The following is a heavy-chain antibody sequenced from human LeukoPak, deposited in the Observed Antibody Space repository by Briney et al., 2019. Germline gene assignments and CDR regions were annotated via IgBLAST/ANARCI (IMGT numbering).Heavy chain of an antibody. V-gene: IGHV3-9*01. CDR2: SRRNTDAI. D-gene: IGHD2-2*01. CDR3: VKDFGQRTAAIAY. J-gene: IGHJ4*02. CDR1: GFTFDDYA. Sequence: GGSLRLFCATSGFTFDDYAMHWVRQVPGKGLEWVSGSRRNTDAIGYADSVRGRFTISRDNSQNSLFLQMNSLRPEDTALYYCVKDFGQRTAAIAYWGQGTLVTVSS.